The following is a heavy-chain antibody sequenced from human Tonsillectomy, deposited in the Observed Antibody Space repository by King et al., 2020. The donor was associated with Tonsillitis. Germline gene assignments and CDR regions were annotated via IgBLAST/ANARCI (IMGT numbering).Heavy chain of an antibody. CDR1: GFTFSDYY. CDR2: ISTSSTYT. V-gene: IGHV3-11*06. D-gene: IGHD3-10*01. J-gene: IGHJ4*02. CDR3: ARETRIGEDDY. Sequence: QLVQSGGGLVKPGGSLRLSCAVSGFTFSDYYMNWIRKPPGKGLEWISYISTSSTYTNYADSVKGRFTISRDNANNSLYLQMNSLRAEDTAVYYWARETRIGEDDYWGQGTLVTVFS.